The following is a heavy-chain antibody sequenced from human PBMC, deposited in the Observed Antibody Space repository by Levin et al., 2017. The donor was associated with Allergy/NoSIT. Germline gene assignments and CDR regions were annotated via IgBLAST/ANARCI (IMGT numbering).Heavy chain of an antibody. CDR3: ASDSGRYYY. V-gene: IGHV3-7*04. CDR1: GFTFSSYW. CDR2: IRQDGREI. D-gene: IGHD5-12*01. J-gene: IGHJ4*02. Sequence: GGSLRLSCAASGFTFSSYWMSWVRQAPGKGLEWVANIRQDGREIYYVDSVKGRFTISRDNAKNSLYLQMNSLRAKDTAVYYCASDSGRYYYWGQGTMVTVSS.